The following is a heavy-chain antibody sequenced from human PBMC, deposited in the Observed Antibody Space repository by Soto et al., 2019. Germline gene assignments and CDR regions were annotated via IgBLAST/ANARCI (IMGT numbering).Heavy chain of an antibody. V-gene: IGHV4-34*01. Sequence: SETLSLTCAVYGGSFSGCDWSLSRQPPGKGLEWIGEINHSGSTNYNPSLKSRVNISVDTSKNQFSLKLSSVTAADTAVYYCARGRGYCSSTSCYGRRGMDVWGQGTTVT. CDR3: ARGRGYCSSTSCYGRRGMDV. D-gene: IGHD2-2*01. CDR2: INHSGST. CDR1: GGSFSGCD. J-gene: IGHJ6*02.